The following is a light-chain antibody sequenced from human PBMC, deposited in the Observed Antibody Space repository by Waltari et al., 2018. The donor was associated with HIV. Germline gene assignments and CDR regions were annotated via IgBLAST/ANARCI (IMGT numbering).Light chain of an antibody. CDR2: EVS. V-gene: IGLV2-11*01. J-gene: IGLJ3*02. CDR1: SSDVGGYDS. Sequence: QSALTQPRSVSGSPGQSVTISCTGTSSDVGGYDSVSWYLQHPGKVPKLIIYEVSKRPAVAADGFPDSKSCNTASLTISGLQTEDEADCFCCSYAGTYTYVLFGGGTKLTVL. CDR3: CSYAGTYTYVL.